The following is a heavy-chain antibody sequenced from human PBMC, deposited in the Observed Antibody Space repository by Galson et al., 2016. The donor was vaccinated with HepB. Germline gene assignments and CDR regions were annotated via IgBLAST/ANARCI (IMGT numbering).Heavy chain of an antibody. D-gene: IGHD2-15*01. Sequence: SLRLSCAASGFTFNSYGVHWVRQAPGKGLEWVAVTWYNGSHKYYADSVKGRFSISRDNAKNSLYLQMNSLRAEDTAVYYCARGNGRDPRSNGMDVWGQGTTVTVSS. V-gene: IGHV3-33*01. J-gene: IGHJ6*02. CDR3: ARGNGRDPRSNGMDV. CDR2: TWYNGSHK. CDR1: GFTFNSYG.